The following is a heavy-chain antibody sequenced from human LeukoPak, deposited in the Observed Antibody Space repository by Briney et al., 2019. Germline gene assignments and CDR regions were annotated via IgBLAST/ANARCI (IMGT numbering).Heavy chain of an antibody. CDR3: ARGDIVVVPAAMGRRENNWFDP. CDR2: MNPNSGNT. J-gene: IGHJ5*02. V-gene: IGHV1-8*03. Sequence: GASVKVSCKASGYTFTSYDINWVRQATGQGLEWMGWMNPNSGNTGYAQKFQGRVTITRNTSISTAYMELSSLRSEDTAVYYCARGDIVVVPAAMGRRENNWFDPWGQGTLVTVSS. CDR1: GYTFTSYD. D-gene: IGHD2-2*01.